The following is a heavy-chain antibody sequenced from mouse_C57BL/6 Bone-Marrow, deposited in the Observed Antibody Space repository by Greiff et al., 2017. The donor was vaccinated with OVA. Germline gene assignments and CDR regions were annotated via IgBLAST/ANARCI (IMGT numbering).Heavy chain of an antibody. Sequence: EVKLQESGPGLAKPSQTLSLTCSVTGYSITSDYWNWIRKFPGNNLEYMGYISYSGSTYYNPSLNSRISITRDTSKNQYYLQLNSVTTEDTATNDCARSSPFNWDLDDWGQGTTLTVSS. J-gene: IGHJ2*01. CDR3: ARSSPFNWDLDD. V-gene: IGHV3-8*01. D-gene: IGHD4-1*01. CDR2: ISYSGST. CDR1: GYSITSDY.